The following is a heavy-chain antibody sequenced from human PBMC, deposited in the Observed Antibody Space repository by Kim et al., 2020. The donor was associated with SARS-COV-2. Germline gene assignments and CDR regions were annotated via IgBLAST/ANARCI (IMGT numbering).Heavy chain of an antibody. CDR1: GFTFTNYA. V-gene: IGHV3-23*01. CDR3: AKDAAIRLYYFDY. D-gene: IGHD2-21*02. J-gene: IGHJ4*02. CDR2: ISGDGGYT. Sequence: GGSLRLSCAASGFTFTNYAMTWVRQAPGKGLEWVSAISGDGGYTYYTDSVKGRFTISRDNSKNTLSLQMNSLRAEDTAVYYCAKDAAIRLYYFDYWGRGTLVTVSS.